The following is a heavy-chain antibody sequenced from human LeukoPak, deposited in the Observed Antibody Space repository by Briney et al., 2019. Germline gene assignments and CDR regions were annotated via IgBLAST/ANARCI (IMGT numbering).Heavy chain of an antibody. CDR2: ISGSGGST. CDR3: ARTLRYFDWSPGDAFDI. Sequence: GGSLRLSCAASGITFSSYAMSWVRQAPGKGLEWVSAISGSGGSTYYADSVKGRFTISRDNSKNTLYLQMNSLRAEDTAVYYCARTLRYFDWSPGDAFDIWGQGTMVTVSS. CDR1: GITFSSYA. D-gene: IGHD3-9*01. J-gene: IGHJ3*02. V-gene: IGHV3-23*01.